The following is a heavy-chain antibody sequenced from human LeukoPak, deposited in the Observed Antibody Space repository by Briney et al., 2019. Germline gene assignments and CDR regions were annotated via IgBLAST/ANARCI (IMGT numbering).Heavy chain of an antibody. CDR3: ARALRSVYYYYMDV. Sequence: PGGSLSLSCAASGFTFSSYWMSWVRQAPGKGLGWVANIKQDGSEKYYVDSVKGRFTISRDNAKNSLYLQMNSLRAEDTAVYYCARALRSVYYYYMDVWGKGTTVTVSS. CDR2: IKQDGSEK. J-gene: IGHJ6*03. CDR1: GFTFSSYW. D-gene: IGHD3-10*01. V-gene: IGHV3-7*01.